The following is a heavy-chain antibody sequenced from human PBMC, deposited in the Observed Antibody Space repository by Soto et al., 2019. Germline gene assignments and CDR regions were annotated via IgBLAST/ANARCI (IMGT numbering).Heavy chain of an antibody. CDR1: GFSLSTNGVG. CDR3: AHRLPRNFNWNYGRFHS. D-gene: IGHD1-7*01. Sequence: QITLKESGPTLVKPTQTLTLTCTFSGFSLSTNGVGVGWIRPPPVKALEWLALIYWDADKRYNPSLRSRLTIDEDTSKNQVVLTMANMDPVDTATYYCAHRLPRNFNWNYGRFHSWGQGTLVTVAS. J-gene: IGHJ4*02. V-gene: IGHV2-5*02. CDR2: IYWDADK.